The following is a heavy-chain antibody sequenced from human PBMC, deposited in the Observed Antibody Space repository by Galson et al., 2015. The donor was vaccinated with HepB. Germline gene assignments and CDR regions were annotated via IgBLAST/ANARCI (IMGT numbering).Heavy chain of an antibody. CDR1: GGTFSSYA. CDR3: ARDVQYSSGWYGWRDYYGMDV. Sequence: SVKVSCKASGGTFSSYAISWVRQATGQGLEWMGWMNPNSGNTGYAQKFQGRVTMTRNTSISTAYMELSSLRSEDTAVYYCARDVQYSSGWYGWRDYYGMDVWGQGTTVTVSS. J-gene: IGHJ6*02. CDR2: MNPNSGNT. D-gene: IGHD6-19*01. V-gene: IGHV1-8*02.